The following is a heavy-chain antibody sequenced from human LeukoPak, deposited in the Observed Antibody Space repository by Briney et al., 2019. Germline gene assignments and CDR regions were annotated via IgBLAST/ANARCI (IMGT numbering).Heavy chain of an antibody. V-gene: IGHV4-31*03. CDR3: ARARRIFGVVVVAATSFDY. D-gene: IGHD2-15*01. CDR2: IYYSGST. Sequence: SQTLSLTCTVSGGSISSGGYYCSWIRQHPGKGLEWIGYIYYSGSTYYNPSLKSRVTISVDTSKNQFSLKLSSVTAADTAVYYCARARRIFGVVVVAATSFDYWGQGTLVTVSS. J-gene: IGHJ4*02. CDR1: GGSISSGGYY.